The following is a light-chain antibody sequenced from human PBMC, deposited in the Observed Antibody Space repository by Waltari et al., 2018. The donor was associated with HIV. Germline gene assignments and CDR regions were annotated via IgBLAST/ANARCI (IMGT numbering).Light chain of an antibody. CDR2: GVI. J-gene: IGLJ2*01. V-gene: IGLV2-14*01. Sequence: QSALTQPASVSGSPGQSITISCTGTSGDVGGFAPISWYQPHPGKAPKLIIYGVISRPSGVPDRFSGSKSGNSASLTISGLQAEDEADYFCSSYRRNSVLFGGGTKLTVL. CDR1: SGDVGGFAP. CDR3: SSYRRNSVL.